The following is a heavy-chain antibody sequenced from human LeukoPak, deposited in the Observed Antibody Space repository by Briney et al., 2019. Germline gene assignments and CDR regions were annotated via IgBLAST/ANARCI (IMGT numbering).Heavy chain of an antibody. J-gene: IGHJ5*02. V-gene: IGHV4-39*07. D-gene: IGHD6-13*01. CDR3: ATRGGAAAEVNWFDP. CDR2: IYHSGST. Sequence: SETLSLTCAVSGGSISSNSYYWGWIRQPPGKGLEWIGSIYHSGSTYYNPSLKSRVTISVDTSKNQFSLKLSSVTAADTAVYYCATRGGAAAEVNWFDPWGQGTLVTVSS. CDR1: GGSISSNSYY.